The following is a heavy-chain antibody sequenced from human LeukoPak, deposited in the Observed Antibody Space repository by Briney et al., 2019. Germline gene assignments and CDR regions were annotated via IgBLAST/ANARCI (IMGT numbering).Heavy chain of an antibody. CDR1: GGSIGSYY. D-gene: IGHD4-17*01. CDR2: IYYSGTT. V-gene: IGHV4-59*01. CDR3: AREDPQTTVPEGLDV. Sequence: PSETLSLTCAVSGGSIGSYYWSWLRQPPGRELEWIGYIYYSGTTNYNPSLKSRVTISVDTYKNQFSLKLTSVTAADTAVYYCAREDPQTTVPEGLDVWGQGTTVTVSS. J-gene: IGHJ6*02.